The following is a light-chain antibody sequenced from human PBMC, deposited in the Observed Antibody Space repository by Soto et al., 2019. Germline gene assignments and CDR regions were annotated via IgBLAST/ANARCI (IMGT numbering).Light chain of an antibody. V-gene: IGLV2-14*01. J-gene: IGLJ1*01. CDR2: HVS. Sequence: QSALTQPASVSGSPGQSITISCTGTSSDVGGFNYVSWYQQYPGKAPKLMIYHVSNRPSGVSNRFSGSKSGNTASLTISGLQAEDEAEYYYSSYTSSSTYVFGTGTKVTVL. CDR1: SSDVGGFNY. CDR3: SSYTSSSTYV.